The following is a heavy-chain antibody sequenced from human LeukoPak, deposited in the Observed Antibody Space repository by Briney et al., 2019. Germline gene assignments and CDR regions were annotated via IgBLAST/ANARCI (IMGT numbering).Heavy chain of an antibody. D-gene: IGHD3-10*01. CDR2: INRSGRT. J-gene: IGHJ6*03. V-gene: IGHV4-34*01. Sequence: PSETLTVTCAVYGGSFSGYYWSWIRQPPGKGLEWIGQINRSGRTNYNPSLKSRVTISVDTSKNQFSLKLSSVTAADTAVYYCARGRNTMVRGALGAETRYYYSYYMDVWGKGTTVTVSS. CDR1: GGSFSGYY. CDR3: ARGRNTMVRGALGAETRYYYSYYMDV.